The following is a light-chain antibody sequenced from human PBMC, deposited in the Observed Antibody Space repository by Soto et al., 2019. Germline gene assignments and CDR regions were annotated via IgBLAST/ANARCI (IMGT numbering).Light chain of an antibody. V-gene: IGKV1-9*01. CDR2: AAS. CDR1: QGISSR. CDR3: QQLTNYPLT. J-gene: IGKJ4*01. Sequence: DIQLTQSPSFLSASVGDRVTITCRASQGISSRLAWYQQKAGKAPKLLIYAASTLHSGVPSRFSGSGSGTEVSLTISSLQPEDFAAYYCQQLTNYPLTFGGGTKVEIK.